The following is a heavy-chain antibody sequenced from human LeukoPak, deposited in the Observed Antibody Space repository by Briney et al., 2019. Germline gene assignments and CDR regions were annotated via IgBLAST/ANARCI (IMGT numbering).Heavy chain of an antibody. CDR2: FDPEDCET. J-gene: IGHJ4*02. CDR1: GYTLTELS. V-gene: IGHV1-24*01. Sequence: ASVKVSCKVSGYTLTELSMHWVRQAPGKGLEWMGGFDPEDCETIYAQKFQGRVTMTEDTSTDPAYMELSSLRSEDTAVYYCATDSRARSNRLYDILTGYYNVRLDYWGQGTLVTVSS. D-gene: IGHD3-9*01. CDR3: ATDSRARSNRLYDILTGYYNVRLDY.